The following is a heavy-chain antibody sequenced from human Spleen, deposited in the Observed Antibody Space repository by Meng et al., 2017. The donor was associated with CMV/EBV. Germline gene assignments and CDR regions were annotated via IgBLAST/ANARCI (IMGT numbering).Heavy chain of an antibody. J-gene: IGHJ6*02. D-gene: IGHD2-2*01. CDR1: GFAFSRDA. Sequence: GESLKISCAASGFAFSRDAMTWVRQAPGKGLEWVSYISSSGSTIYYADSVKGRFTISRDNAKNSLYLQMNSLRAEDTAVYYCARSHIVVVPAARYYYYYGMDVWDQGTTVTVSS. V-gene: IGHV3-48*03. CDR3: ARSHIVVVPAARYYYYYGMDV. CDR2: ISSSGSTI.